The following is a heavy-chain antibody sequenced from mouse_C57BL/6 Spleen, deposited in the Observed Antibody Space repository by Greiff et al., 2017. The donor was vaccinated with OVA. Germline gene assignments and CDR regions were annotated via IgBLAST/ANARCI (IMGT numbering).Heavy chain of an antibody. J-gene: IGHJ2*01. CDR3: AVYDGYYR. CDR1: GYTFTSYW. CDR2: IDPSDSYT. V-gene: IGHV1-69*01. D-gene: IGHD2-3*01. Sequence: QVQLKESGAELVMPGASVKLSCKASGYTFTSYWMHWVKQRPGQGLEWIGEIDPSDSYTNYNQKFKGKSTLTVDKSSSTAYMQLSSLTSEDSAVYYCAVYDGYYRWGQGTTLTVSS.